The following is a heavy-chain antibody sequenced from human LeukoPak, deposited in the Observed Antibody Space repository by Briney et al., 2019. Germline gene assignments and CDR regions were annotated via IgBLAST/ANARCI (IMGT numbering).Heavy chain of an antibody. CDR3: ARGAHYHDSSEGFDY. V-gene: IGHV1-2*02. CDR1: GYTFTRYY. J-gene: IGHJ4*02. Sequence: ASVTVSSTASGYTFTRYYMHWVRQAPGQGLEWMGWINPNSGGTNYAQRFQGRVTMARDTSISTAYMELSRLRSDDPAVYYCARGAHYHDSSEGFDYWGQGTLVSVSS. D-gene: IGHD3-22*01. CDR2: INPNSGGT.